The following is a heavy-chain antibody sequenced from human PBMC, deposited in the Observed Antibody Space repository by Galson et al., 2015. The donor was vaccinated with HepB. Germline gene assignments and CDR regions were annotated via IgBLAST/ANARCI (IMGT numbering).Heavy chain of an antibody. CDR3: ASSISSTNEFNYCYYYMDV. Sequence: SVKVSCKASGGTFSSYAISWVRQAPGQGLEWMGGIIPIFGTANYAQKFQGRVTITADESTSTAYMELSSLRSEDTAVYYCASSISSTNEFNYCYYYMDVWGKGTTVTVSS. CDR1: GGTFSSYA. J-gene: IGHJ6*03. V-gene: IGHV1-69*13. D-gene: IGHD2-2*01. CDR2: IIPIFGTA.